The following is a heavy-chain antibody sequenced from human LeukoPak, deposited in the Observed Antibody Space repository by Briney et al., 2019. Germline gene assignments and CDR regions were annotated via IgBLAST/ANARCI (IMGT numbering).Heavy chain of an antibody. D-gene: IGHD3-10*01. J-gene: IGHJ4*02. CDR3: AREGTAGRYYFDY. V-gene: IGHV1-18*01. Sequence: ASVKVSCKASGYIFSSHGIPWVRQAPAQGLEGMGWISDNNGNTNYAQKLQGRVTVTTDTSTSIAYMELRSLRSDDTAVYYCAREGTAGRYYFDYWGQGTLVTVSS. CDR2: ISDNNGNT. CDR1: GYIFSSHG.